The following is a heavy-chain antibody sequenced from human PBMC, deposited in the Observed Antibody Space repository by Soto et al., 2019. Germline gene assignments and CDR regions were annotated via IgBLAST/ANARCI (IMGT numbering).Heavy chain of an antibody. CDR3: TTDGAHDILTRDAFDI. J-gene: IGHJ3*02. CDR1: GFTFSNAW. Sequence: SLRLSCAASGFTFSNAWMNWVRQAPGKGLEWVGRIKSKTDGGTTDYAAPVKGRFTISRDDSKNTLYLQMNSLKTEDTAVYYCTTDGAHDILTRDAFDIWGQGTMVTVSS. CDR2: IKSKTDGGTT. D-gene: IGHD3-9*01. V-gene: IGHV3-15*07.